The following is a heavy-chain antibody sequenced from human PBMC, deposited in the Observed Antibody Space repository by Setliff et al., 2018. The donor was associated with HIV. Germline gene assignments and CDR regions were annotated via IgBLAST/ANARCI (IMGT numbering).Heavy chain of an antibody. CDR1: GGSVISYL. V-gene: IGHV4-59*02. CDR3: ARELYGGNSRPFDY. D-gene: IGHD1-26*01. Sequence: PSETLSLTCSVSGGSVISYLWHWFRQPPGKGLEWIGYIYYTGITDYNPSLEGRLTISVDTSKNQVSLKLKSVTTADTAVYYCARELYGGNSRPFDYWGQGALVTAPQ. CDR2: IYYTGIT. J-gene: IGHJ4*02.